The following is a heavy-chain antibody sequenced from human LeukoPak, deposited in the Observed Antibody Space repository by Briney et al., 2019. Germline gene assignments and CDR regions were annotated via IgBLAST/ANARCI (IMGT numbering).Heavy chain of an antibody. CDR3: ARESYYYDSSGYYSLDY. D-gene: IGHD3-22*01. J-gene: IGHJ4*02. CDR2: ISYDGSNK. Sequence: PGGSLRLSCAASGFTFSSYGMHWVRQAPGKGLEWVAVISYDGSNKYYADSVKGRFTISRDNSKNTLYLQMNSLRAEDTAVYYCARESYYYDSSGYYSLDYWGQGTLVTVSS. V-gene: IGHV3-30*03. CDR1: GFTFSSYG.